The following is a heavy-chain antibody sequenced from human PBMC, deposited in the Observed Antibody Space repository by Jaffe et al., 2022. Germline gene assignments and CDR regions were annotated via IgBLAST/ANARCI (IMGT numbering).Heavy chain of an antibody. CDR2: IRYDGSNK. Sequence: QVQLVESGGGVVQPGGSLRLSCAASGFTFSSYGMHWVRQAPGKGLEWVAFIRYDGSNKYYADSVKGRFTISRDNSKNTLYLQMNSLRAEDTAVYYCAKEGYSSGWSYDAFDIWGQGTMVTVSS. CDR1: GFTFSSYG. V-gene: IGHV3-30*02. J-gene: IGHJ3*02. D-gene: IGHD6-19*01. CDR3: AKEGYSSGWSYDAFDI.